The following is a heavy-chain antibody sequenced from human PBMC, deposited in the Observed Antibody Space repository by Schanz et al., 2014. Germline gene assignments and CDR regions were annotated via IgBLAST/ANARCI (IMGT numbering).Heavy chain of an antibody. V-gene: IGHV1-46*01. D-gene: IGHD4-17*01. Sequence: QVQVEQSGPEVKKPGASVTVSCQASGYTFSFTSYNVHWVRQAPGQGLEWMGWISPYNGNTNYAQKLQGRVTMTRDTSTSTVYMELSSLRSEDTAVYYCARGYGDSPTDFWGQGTLVTVSS. CDR2: ISPYNGNT. J-gene: IGHJ4*02. CDR1: GYTFSFTSYN. CDR3: ARGYGDSPTDF.